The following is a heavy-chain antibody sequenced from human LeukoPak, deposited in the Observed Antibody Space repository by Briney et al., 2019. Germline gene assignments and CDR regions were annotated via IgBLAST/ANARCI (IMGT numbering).Heavy chain of an antibody. J-gene: IGHJ4*02. CDR1: GYSFTSYW. Sequence: GESLKISCKGSGYSFTSYWIGWVRQMPGKGLEWMGIIYPGDSDTRYSPSFQGQVTISADKSISTAYLQWSSLKASDTAMYYCARHAPYYYDSSGPTGGFDYWGQGTLVTVSS. V-gene: IGHV5-51*01. CDR2: IYPGDSDT. CDR3: ARHAPYYYDSSGPTGGFDY. D-gene: IGHD3-22*01.